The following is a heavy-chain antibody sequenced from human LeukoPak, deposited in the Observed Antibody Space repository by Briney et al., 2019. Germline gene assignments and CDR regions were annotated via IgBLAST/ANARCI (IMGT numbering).Heavy chain of an antibody. Sequence: SETLSLTCTVSGGSISSGAYYWSWIRQHPGKGLEWIGYIRYSGSTYSNPSLKSRSTMAVDTSKYQVSLTLSSVTAADTAVYYCARTKGGNSAFDYWGQGFLVTVSS. J-gene: IGHJ4*02. CDR2: IRYSGST. V-gene: IGHV4-31*03. CDR1: GGSISSGAYY. CDR3: ARTKGGNSAFDY. D-gene: IGHD4-23*01.